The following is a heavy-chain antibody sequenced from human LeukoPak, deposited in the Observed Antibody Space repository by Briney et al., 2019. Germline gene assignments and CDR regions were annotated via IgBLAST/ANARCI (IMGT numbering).Heavy chain of an antibody. CDR3: ARAGYDSSGYSTYYFVY. J-gene: IGHJ4*02. Sequence: SETLSLTCTVSGGSISSSYWSWIRQPPGKGLEWIGYIYYSGNAYYNPSLSSRVTISVDTSKNQFSLKLRSVTAADTAVYYCARAGYDSSGYSTYYFVYWGQGTLVTVSS. V-gene: IGHV4-59*12. CDR1: GGSISSSY. D-gene: IGHD3-22*01. CDR2: IYYSGNA.